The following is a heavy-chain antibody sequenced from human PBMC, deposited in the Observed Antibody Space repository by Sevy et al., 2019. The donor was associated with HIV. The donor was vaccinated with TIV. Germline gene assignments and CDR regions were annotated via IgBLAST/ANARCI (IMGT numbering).Heavy chain of an antibody. CDR2: INQDGSKI. D-gene: IGHD2-15*01. Sequence: GGSLRLSCAASGFTFSGYWMSWVRQVPGKGQQWVANINQDGSKIEFVDSVKGGFPISRDNPKNSVYLQMNSLRAEDTAVYYCARESAGGFDYCGQGTLVTVSS. CDR3: ARESAGGFDY. V-gene: IGHV3-7*01. J-gene: IGHJ4*02. CDR1: GFTFSGYW.